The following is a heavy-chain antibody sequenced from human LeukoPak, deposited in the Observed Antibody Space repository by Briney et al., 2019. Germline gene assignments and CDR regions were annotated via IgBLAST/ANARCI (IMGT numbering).Heavy chain of an antibody. CDR2: ISGSGGST. D-gene: IGHD2-21*01. CDR1: GFTFSSYA. J-gene: IGHJ3*02. Sequence: GGSLRLSCAASGFTFSSYAMSWVRQAPGKGLEWVSAISGSGGSTYYADSVKGRFTISRDNSKNTLYLQMNSLRAEDTAVYYCAKDRSHSTRRVSAFDIWGQGTMVTVSS. V-gene: IGHV3-23*01. CDR3: AKDRSHSTRRVSAFDI.